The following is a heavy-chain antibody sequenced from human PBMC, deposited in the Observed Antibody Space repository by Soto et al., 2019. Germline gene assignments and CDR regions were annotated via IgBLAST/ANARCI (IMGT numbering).Heavy chain of an antibody. V-gene: IGHV4-59*01. Sequence: SETLSLTCTVSGGSISSYYWSWIRQPPGKGLEWIGYIYYSGSTNYNPSLKSRVTISVDTSKNQFSLKLSSVTAADTAVYYCARTAVFGVFIATNVLDVWGKGTTVTVPS. CDR3: ARTAVFGVFIATNVLDV. J-gene: IGHJ6*04. CDR1: GGSISSYY. CDR2: IYYSGST. D-gene: IGHD3-3*01.